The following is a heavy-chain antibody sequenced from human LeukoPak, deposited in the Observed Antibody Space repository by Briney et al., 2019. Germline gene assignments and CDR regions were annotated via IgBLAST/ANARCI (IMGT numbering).Heavy chain of an antibody. D-gene: IGHD3-10*02. CDR3: ARHYVP. V-gene: IGHV4-39*01. J-gene: IGHJ5*02. CDR1: GGSIRSSYYY. Sequence: SETLSLTCTVSGGSIRSSYYYWGRIRQPPGKGLEWTGSIYDSGSTYYNPSLKSRVTISVDTSKNQFSLKLNSVPAADTAVYYCARHYVPWGQGTLVTVSS. CDR2: IYDSGST.